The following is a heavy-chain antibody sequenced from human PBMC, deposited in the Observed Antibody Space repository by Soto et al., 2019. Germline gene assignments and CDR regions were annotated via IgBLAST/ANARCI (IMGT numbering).Heavy chain of an antibody. D-gene: IGHD6-13*01. J-gene: IGHJ4*02. CDR3: AKALSFAYSSSWYYFDY. V-gene: IGHV3-30*18. CDR2: ISYDGSNK. Sequence: GGSLRLSCAASGFTFSSYGMHWVRQAPGKGLEWVAVISYDGSNKYYADSVKGRFTISRDNSKNTLYLQMNSLRAEDTAVYYCAKALSFAYSSSWYYFDYWGQGTLVTVSS. CDR1: GFTFSSYG.